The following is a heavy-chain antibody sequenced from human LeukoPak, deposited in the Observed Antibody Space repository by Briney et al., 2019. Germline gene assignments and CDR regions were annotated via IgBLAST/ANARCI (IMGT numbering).Heavy chain of an antibody. V-gene: IGHV3-33*08. CDR3: ARVTYYYGSGSYFLDY. CDR1: GFTFSSYG. CDR2: IWYDGSNK. J-gene: IGHJ4*02. Sequence: PGGSLRLSCAASGFTFSSYGMHWVRQAPGKGLEWVAVIWYDGSNKYYADSVKGRFTISRDSSKNTLYQQMNSLRAEDTAVYYCARVTYYYGSGSYFLDYWGQGTLVTVSS. D-gene: IGHD3-10*01.